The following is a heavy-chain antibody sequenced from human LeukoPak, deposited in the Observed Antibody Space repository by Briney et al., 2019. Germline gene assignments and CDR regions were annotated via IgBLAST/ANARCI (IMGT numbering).Heavy chain of an antibody. D-gene: IGHD3-22*01. Sequence: KSSETLSLTCAVYGGSFSGYYWSWIRQPPGKGLEWIGEINHSGSTNYNPSLKSRVTISVDTSKNQFSLKLSSVTAADTAVYYCARVQCSPTDVVCYDSSGYYPVYFDYWGQGTLVTVSS. CDR1: GGSFSGYY. J-gene: IGHJ4*02. CDR2: INHSGST. CDR3: ARVQCSPTDVVCYDSSGYYPVYFDY. V-gene: IGHV4-34*01.